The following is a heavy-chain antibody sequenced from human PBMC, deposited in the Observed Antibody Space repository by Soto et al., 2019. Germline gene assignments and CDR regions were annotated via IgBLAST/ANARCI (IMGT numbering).Heavy chain of an antibody. CDR2: ISAYNGNT. Sequence: QVQLVQSGAEVKKPGASVKVSCKASGYTFTSYGISWVRQAPGQGLEWMGWISAYNGNTNFAQKLQGRVTMTTDTSTSTAYMELRSLRSDDTAVYYCASMVRGVTANDAFDIWGQGTMVTVSS. J-gene: IGHJ3*02. CDR1: GYTFTSYG. V-gene: IGHV1-18*04. D-gene: IGHD3-10*01. CDR3: ASMVRGVTANDAFDI.